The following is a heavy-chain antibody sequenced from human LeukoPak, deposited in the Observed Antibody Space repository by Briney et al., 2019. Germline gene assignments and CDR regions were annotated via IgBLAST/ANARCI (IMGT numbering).Heavy chain of an antibody. J-gene: IGHJ4*02. CDR1: GFTFSSYG. V-gene: IGHV3-23*01. CDR3: AKGFMVRGDTGGLGY. CDR2: ISGSGGST. Sequence: GGSLRLSCAASGFTFSSYGMSWVRQAPGKGLEWVSGISGSGGSTYYADSVKGRFTISRDNSKNTLYVQMNSLRVDDTAVYYCAKGFMVRGDTGGLGYWGQGTLVTVSS. D-gene: IGHD3-10*01.